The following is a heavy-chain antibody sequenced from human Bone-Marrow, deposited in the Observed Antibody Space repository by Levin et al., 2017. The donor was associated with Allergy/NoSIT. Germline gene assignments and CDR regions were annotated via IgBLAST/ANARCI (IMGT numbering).Heavy chain of an antibody. CDR1: GFTFSAYA. Sequence: WGSLRLSCTASGFTFSAYAMTWVRQAPGKGLEWVSGIGATGGYIYYADSGKGRFTISRDNSKNTLYLQMNSLRAEDTAEYYCAKRLSDAFDIWGQGTMVTVSS. CDR3: AKRLSDAFDI. V-gene: IGHV3-23*01. J-gene: IGHJ3*02. CDR2: IGATGGYI.